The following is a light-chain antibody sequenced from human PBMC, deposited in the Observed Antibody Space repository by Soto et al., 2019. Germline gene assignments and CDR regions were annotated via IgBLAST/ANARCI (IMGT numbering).Light chain of an antibody. CDR1: QSVRSNY. CDR2: GSY. CDR3: QLYGSSSPCT. J-gene: IGKJ2*02. V-gene: IGKV3-20*01. Sequence: EIVLTQSPGTLSLSPGERATLSCRASQSVRSNYLAWYQQKPGQAPRLLIFGSYRRATGIPDRFSGSGSGGKDILPTNRLEPAEVVVYYCQLYGSSSPCTFGQGTKLEIK.